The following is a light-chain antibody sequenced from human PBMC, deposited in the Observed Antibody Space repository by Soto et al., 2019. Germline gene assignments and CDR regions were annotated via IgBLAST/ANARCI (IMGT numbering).Light chain of an antibody. CDR2: GIT. Sequence: QSVLTQPPSVSGAPGQRVTISCTGSSSNIGARYDVHWYQCLPGTAPKLLIYGITNRPSGVPDRFSGSKSGTSASLAITGLQAEDEAVYYCQSYDRSLSGYVFGTGTKVTVL. CDR1: SSNIGARYD. J-gene: IGLJ1*01. CDR3: QSYDRSLSGYV. V-gene: IGLV1-40*01.